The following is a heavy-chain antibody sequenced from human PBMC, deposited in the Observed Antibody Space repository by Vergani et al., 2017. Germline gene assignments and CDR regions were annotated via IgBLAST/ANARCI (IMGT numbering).Heavy chain of an antibody. J-gene: IGHJ3*02. V-gene: IGHV4-4*03. Sequence: QVQLQESGPGLVKPPGTLSLTCAVSGGPISDTHWWSWVRQSPGKGLEWIGEIYHSGSTNYNPSLQSRVTISVDKSKSQFSLRLTSVTAADTAVYYCARVGLQLWRTFDIWGQGTMVTVSS. CDR1: GGPISDTHW. CDR3: ARVGLQLWRTFDI. CDR2: IYHSGST. D-gene: IGHD5-18*01.